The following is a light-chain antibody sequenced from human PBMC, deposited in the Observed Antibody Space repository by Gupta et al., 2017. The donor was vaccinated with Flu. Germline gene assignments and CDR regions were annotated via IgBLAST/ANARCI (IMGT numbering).Light chain of an antibody. V-gene: IGKV1-33*01. J-gene: IGKJ3*01. CDR2: AAS. Sequence: DIQLTQSPSSLPASVGDRVTITCPASQDITNSLAWYQQRPGKAPKLLIYAASSLLTGVPSRFTGSGSGTDFTFTISSLQPDDIATYYCQHYTSLPSTFGPGTKVELK. CDR1: QDITNS. CDR3: QHYTSLPST.